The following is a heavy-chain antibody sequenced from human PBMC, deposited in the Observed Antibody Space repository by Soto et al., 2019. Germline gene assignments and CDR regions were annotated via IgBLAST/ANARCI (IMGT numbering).Heavy chain of an antibody. J-gene: IGHJ4*02. CDR2: IYYSGST. CDR3: ARSIVVVTAADY. Sequence: SETLSLTCTVSGGSISSGGYYWSWIRQHPGKGLEWIGYIYYSGSTYYNPSLKSRVTISVDTSKNQFSLKLSSVTAADTAVYYCARSIVVVTAADYWGQGTLVTVSS. V-gene: IGHV4-31*03. D-gene: IGHD2-21*02. CDR1: GGSISSGGYY.